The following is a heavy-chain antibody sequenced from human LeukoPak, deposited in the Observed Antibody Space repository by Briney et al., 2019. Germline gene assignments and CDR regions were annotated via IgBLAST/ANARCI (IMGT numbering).Heavy chain of an antibody. Sequence: SETLSLTCTVSGGSISSSSYYWGWIRQPPGKGLEWIGSIYYSGSTYYNPSLKSRVTISVDTSKNQFSLKLSSVTAADTAVYYCARNYGSGSYYGYYMDVWGKGTTVTISS. D-gene: IGHD3-10*01. J-gene: IGHJ6*03. CDR2: IYYSGST. V-gene: IGHV4-39*01. CDR1: GGSISSSSYY. CDR3: ARNYGSGSYYGYYMDV.